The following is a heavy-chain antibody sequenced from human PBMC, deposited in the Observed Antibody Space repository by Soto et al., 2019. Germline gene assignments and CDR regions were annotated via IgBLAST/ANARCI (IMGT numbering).Heavy chain of an antibody. CDR2: IYSSGST. Sequence: QVQLQESGPGLVEPSQTLSLTCSVSGASISSGDYYWTWIRQPPGKGLEWIGYIYSSGSTNYNPSIRSRVTVAKDTSKNQFSRNLSSVTVADTAVYYCARRVTGGGERSDPWGQGTLVTVSS. CDR3: ARRVTGGGERSDP. V-gene: IGHV4-30-4*01. D-gene: IGHD7-27*01. CDR1: GASISSGDYY. J-gene: IGHJ5*02.